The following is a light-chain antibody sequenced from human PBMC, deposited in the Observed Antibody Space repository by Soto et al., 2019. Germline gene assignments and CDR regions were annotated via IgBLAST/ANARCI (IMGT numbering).Light chain of an antibody. Sequence: QSALTQPASVSGSPGQSITISCTGTSSDVGGYNYVSWYQQHPGKAPKLMIYEVSNRPSGVSNRFSGSKSGNTASLTISGLQAEDEADYFCGSYTGSIYVFGNGTKVTVL. CDR3: GSYTGSIYV. V-gene: IGLV2-14*01. CDR1: SSDVGGYNY. J-gene: IGLJ1*01. CDR2: EVS.